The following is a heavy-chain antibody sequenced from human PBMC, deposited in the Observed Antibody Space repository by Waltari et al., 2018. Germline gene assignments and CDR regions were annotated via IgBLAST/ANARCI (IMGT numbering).Heavy chain of an antibody. Sequence: EVQLVESGGGLVQPGGSLRLSCAASGFTFSSYSMNWVRQAPGKGLEWVSDISSRSSTIYYADAVKGRFTSSRDNAKNSLYRQMNSLRAEDTAVYYCARDPYYYYYMDVWGKGTTVTVSS. CDR2: ISSRSSTI. CDR3: ARDPYYYYYMDV. J-gene: IGHJ6*03. CDR1: GFTFSSYS. V-gene: IGHV3-48*04.